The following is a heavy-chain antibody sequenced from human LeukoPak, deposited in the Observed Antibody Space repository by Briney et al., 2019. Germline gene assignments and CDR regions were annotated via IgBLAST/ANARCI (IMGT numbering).Heavy chain of an antibody. D-gene: IGHD3-22*01. CDR2: INIDGNEK. CDR1: GFIFTTYW. V-gene: IGHV3-7*01. Sequence: GGSLRLSCAASGFIFTTYWMSWVRQAPGKGLEWVAHINIDGNEKFYVDSVRGRFTISRDNAENSLHLQMNSLRAEDTAVYYCARRLDYYDSSGEIDYWGQGTLVTVSS. J-gene: IGHJ4*02. CDR3: ARRLDYYDSSGEIDY.